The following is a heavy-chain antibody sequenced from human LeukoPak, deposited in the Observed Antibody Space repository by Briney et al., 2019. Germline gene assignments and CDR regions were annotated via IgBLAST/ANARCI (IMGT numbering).Heavy chain of an antibody. V-gene: IGHV3-74*01. CDR1: GFTFSSYW. J-gene: IGHJ4*02. CDR3: AQGVPGTYCGGNCYSY. CDR2: VYRDGSST. D-gene: IGHD2-21*02. Sequence: GGSLRLSCAASGFTFSSYWMHWVRPAPGKGLVWVSRVYRDGSSTTYADSVKGRFTISRDNAKNTLYLQMNSLRAEDTAVYYCAQGVPGTYCGGNCYSYWGQGTLVTVSS.